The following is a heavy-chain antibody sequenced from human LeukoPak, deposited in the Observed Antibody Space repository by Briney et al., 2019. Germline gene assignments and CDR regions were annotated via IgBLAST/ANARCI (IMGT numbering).Heavy chain of an antibody. D-gene: IGHD6-19*01. Sequence: ASVKVSCKASGGTFSSYAISWVRQAPGQGLEWMGRIIPILGIANYAQKFQGRVTITADKSTSTAYMELSSLRSEDTAVYYCARGRVSGTSSGWYRFDYWGQGTLVTVSS. V-gene: IGHV1-69*04. CDR3: ARGRVSGTSSGWYRFDY. CDR2: IIPILGIA. CDR1: GGTFSSYA. J-gene: IGHJ4*02.